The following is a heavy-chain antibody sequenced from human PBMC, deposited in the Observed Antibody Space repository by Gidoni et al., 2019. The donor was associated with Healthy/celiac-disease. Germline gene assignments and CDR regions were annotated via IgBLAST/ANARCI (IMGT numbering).Heavy chain of an antibody. Sequence: QVQRVQSGAEVKKPGASVTVSCKAAGYTFTSLGINWVRQAPGQGLEWMGWISSYNDNTNYAQKLQGRVTMTTDTSTSTAYMELRSLRSDDTAVYYCATGGHRQQQPFDYWGQGTLVTVSS. CDR2: ISSYNDNT. V-gene: IGHV1-18*01. CDR3: ATGGHRQQQPFDY. J-gene: IGHJ4*02. D-gene: IGHD6-13*01. CDR1: GYTFTSLG.